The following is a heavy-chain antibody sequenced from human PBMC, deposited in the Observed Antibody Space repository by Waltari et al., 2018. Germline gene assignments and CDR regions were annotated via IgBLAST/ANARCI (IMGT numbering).Heavy chain of an antibody. CDR2: IYPGTSDT. V-gene: IGHV5-51*01. D-gene: IGHD3-3*01. J-gene: IGHJ4*02. Sequence: EVQLVQSGAEVKKPGESLKISCKGSGYSFTSYWIGWVRQMPGKGLEWMGIIYPGTSDTRYSPAFQGQVTSSADKSISTAYLQWSSLKASDTAMYYCARHKKSYDFWSGYLESPHYFDYWGQGTLVTVSS. CDR1: GYSFTSYW. CDR3: ARHKKSYDFWSGYLESPHYFDY.